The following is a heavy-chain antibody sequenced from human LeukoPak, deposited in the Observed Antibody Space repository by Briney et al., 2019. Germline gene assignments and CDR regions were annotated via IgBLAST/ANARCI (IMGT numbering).Heavy chain of an antibody. Sequence: SETLSLTCTVSGGSVSSGSYYWSWIRQPPGKGLEWIRYIYYSGSTNYNPSLKSRVTISVDTSKNQFSLKLSSVTAADTAVYYCARGGRAARPPGVFDYWGQGTLVTVSS. CDR2: IYYSGST. CDR3: ARGGRAARPPGVFDY. CDR1: GGSVSSGSYY. D-gene: IGHD6-6*01. V-gene: IGHV4-61*01. J-gene: IGHJ4*02.